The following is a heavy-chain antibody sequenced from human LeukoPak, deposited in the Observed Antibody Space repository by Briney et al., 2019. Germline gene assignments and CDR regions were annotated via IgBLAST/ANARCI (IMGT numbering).Heavy chain of an antibody. Sequence: GGSLRLSCAASGFTFRGSAMHWVRQASGKGLEWVGRIRSKANSYATAYAASVKGRFTISRDDSKNTAYLQMNSLKTEDTAVYYCTSRGGFDCSRTSCYFPWGQGTLVTVSS. CDR3: TSRGGFDCSRTSCYFP. J-gene: IGHJ5*02. V-gene: IGHV3-73*01. D-gene: IGHD2-2*01. CDR1: GFTFRGSA. CDR2: IRSKANSYAT.